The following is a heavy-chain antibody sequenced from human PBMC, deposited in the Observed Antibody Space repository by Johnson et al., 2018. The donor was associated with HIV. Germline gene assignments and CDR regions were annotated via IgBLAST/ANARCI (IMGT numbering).Heavy chain of an antibody. CDR3: AKGGGQQLAHAFDI. D-gene: IGHD6-13*01. CDR2: ISSNGGST. V-gene: IGHV3-64*01. CDR1: GFTFSSYA. J-gene: IGHJ3*02. Sequence: VQLVESGGGVVQPGRSLRLSCAASGFTFSSYAMHWVRQAPGRGLEYVSAISSNGGSTYYANSVKGRFTISRDNSKNTLYLQMNSLRAEDTALYYCAKGGGQQLAHAFDIWGQGTMVTVSS.